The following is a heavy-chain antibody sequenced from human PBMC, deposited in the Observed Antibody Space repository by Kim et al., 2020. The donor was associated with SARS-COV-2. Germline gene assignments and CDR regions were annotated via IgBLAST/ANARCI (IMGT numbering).Heavy chain of an antibody. D-gene: IGHD2-15*01. CDR1: GVSISSSNW. J-gene: IGHJ4*02. V-gene: IGHV4-4*02. CDR3: AKRGDCSGGDCYGNYFDS. CDR2: SRPSGTT. Sequence: SETLSLTCTVSGVSISSSNWCWVRQSPGKGLEWIGESRPSGTTKYNASLKSRLIISVDNSKNQFSLRLTSVTAADTAIYYCAKRGDCSGGDCYGNYFDSWGQGTLVTVSS.